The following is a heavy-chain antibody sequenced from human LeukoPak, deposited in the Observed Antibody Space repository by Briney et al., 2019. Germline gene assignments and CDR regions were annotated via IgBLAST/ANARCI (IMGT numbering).Heavy chain of an antibody. V-gene: IGHV4-38-2*02. J-gene: IGHJ2*01. D-gene: IGHD3-16*01. CDR2: IYQSGST. CDR3: ARHSVGLGRPWYFDL. Sequence: SETLSLTCSVSGYSISSGYYWEWIRQPPGKGLEWIGSIYQSGSTYYNPSLKSRVTISVDTSRNQFSLKLSSVTAPDTAVYYCARHSVGLGRPWYFDLWGRGTLVTVSS. CDR1: GYSISSGYY.